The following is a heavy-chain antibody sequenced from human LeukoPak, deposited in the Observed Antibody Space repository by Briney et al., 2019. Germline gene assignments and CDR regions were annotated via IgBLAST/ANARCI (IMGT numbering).Heavy chain of an antibody. CDR3: ARDSRSYGSGSLYYFDY. CDR2: IHYDGTNE. J-gene: IGHJ4*02. V-gene: IGHV3-30*02. CDR1: GFTFSSYG. Sequence: GGSLRLSCAASGFTFSSYGMHWVRQAPGKGLEWVAFIHYDGTNEYYADSVKGRFTISRDNFKNTLSLQMNGLRAEDTAVYYCARDSRSYGSGSLYYFDYWGQGTLVTVSS. D-gene: IGHD3-10*01.